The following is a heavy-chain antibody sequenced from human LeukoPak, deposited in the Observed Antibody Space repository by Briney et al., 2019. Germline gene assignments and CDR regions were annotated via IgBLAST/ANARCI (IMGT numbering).Heavy chain of an antibody. D-gene: IGHD3-10*01. CDR2: TNHSGST. CDR3: ARGPPYGSGSYDY. CDR1: GGSFSGYY. J-gene: IGHJ4*02. V-gene: IGHV4-34*01. Sequence: SETLSLTCAVYGGSFSGYYWSWIRQPPGKGLEWIGETNHSGSTNYNPSLKSRVTISVDTSKNQFSLKLSSVTAADTAVYYCARGPPYGSGSYDYWGQGTLVTVSS.